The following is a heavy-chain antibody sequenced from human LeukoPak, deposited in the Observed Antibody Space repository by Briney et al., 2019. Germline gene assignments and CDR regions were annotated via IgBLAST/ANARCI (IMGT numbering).Heavy chain of an antibody. CDR2: IYHSGST. Sequence: KSSETLSLTCTVSGYSISSGYYWGWIRQPPGKGLEWIGSIYHSGSTYYNPSLKSRVTISVDTSKNQFSLKLSSVTAADTAVYYCARGVRAAAGAIYYYYYGMDVWGQGTTVTVSS. V-gene: IGHV4-38-2*02. CDR3: ARGVRAAAGAIYYYYYGMDV. D-gene: IGHD6-13*01. J-gene: IGHJ6*02. CDR1: GYSISSGYY.